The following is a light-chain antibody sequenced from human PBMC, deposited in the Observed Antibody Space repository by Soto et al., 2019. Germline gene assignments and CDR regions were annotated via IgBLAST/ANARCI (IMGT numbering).Light chain of an antibody. Sequence: DIQMTQSPSSLSASVGDRVTLTCRSSQSISSYLNWYQQKPGKAPKLLIYEASNLESGVPSRFSGSGSGTEFTLTISSLQPDDFATYCCQQYNSYWTFGQGTKVDIK. J-gene: IGKJ1*01. CDR2: EAS. V-gene: IGKV1-5*01. CDR1: QSISSY. CDR3: QQYNSYWT.